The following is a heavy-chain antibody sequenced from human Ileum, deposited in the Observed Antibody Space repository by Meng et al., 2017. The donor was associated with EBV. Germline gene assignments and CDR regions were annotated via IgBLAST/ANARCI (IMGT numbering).Heavy chain of an antibody. CDR2: IYYSGNT. V-gene: IGHV4-61*01. D-gene: IGHD1-26*01. CDR1: GGSVSSGSYY. J-gene: IGHJ4*02. CDR3: ARVSYWDGVDY. Sequence: QVQLQESGPGLVKPAETLSLTCTVSGGSVSSGSYYWTWIRQPPGKTLEWLGFIYYSGNTNYNPSLKGRVTLSIDMSKNQFSLNLTSVTAADTAVYYCARVSYWDGVDYWGQGTLVTVSS.